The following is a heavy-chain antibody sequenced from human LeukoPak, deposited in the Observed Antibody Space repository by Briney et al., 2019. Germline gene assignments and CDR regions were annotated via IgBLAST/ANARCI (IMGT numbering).Heavy chain of an antibody. CDR1: GFNFGDYA. Sequence: GGSLRLSCTTSGFNFGDYATTWVRQAPGKGLEWVGFIRSKIYGGTPEYAASVKGRFTISRDDSEGVAYLQMNSLKTEDTAVYYCTRDQTPYYWGQGTLVTVAS. CDR3: TRDQTPYY. V-gene: IGHV3-49*04. CDR2: IRSKIYGGTP. J-gene: IGHJ4*02.